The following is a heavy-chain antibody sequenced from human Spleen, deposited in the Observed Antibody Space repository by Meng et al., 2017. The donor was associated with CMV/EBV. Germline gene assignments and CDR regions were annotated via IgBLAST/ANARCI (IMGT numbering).Heavy chain of an antibody. CDR2: IYTSGST. CDR1: CGSISSYY. V-gene: IGHV4-4*07. CDR3: AREADPEYSSGWYDYFDY. Sequence: QVQLQESGPGLVKPSEXLSLTCTVXCGSISSYYWSWIRQPAEKGLEWIRRIYTSGSTNYNPSLKSRVTMSVDTSKNQFSLKLSSVTAADTAVYYCAREADPEYSSGWYDYFDYWGQGTLVTVSS. D-gene: IGHD6-19*01. J-gene: IGHJ4*02.